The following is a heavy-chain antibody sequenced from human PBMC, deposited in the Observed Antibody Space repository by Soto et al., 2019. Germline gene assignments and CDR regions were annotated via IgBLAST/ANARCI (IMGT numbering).Heavy chain of an antibody. CDR1: GGTINSGDYF. CDR2: IFYTGST. V-gene: IGHV4-30-4*01. D-gene: IGHD4-17*01. Sequence: SETLSLTCSVSGGTINSGDYFWSWIRQPPGKGLEWIGSIFYTGSTYYSPSLKSRVTISVDTSKNQFSLKLSSVTAADTAVYYCARGPPIYGGNSIDYWGQGTLVTVSS. J-gene: IGHJ4*02. CDR3: ARGPPIYGGNSIDY.